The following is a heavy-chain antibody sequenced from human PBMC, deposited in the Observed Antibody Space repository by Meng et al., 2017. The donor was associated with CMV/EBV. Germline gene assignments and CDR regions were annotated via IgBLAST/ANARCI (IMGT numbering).Heavy chain of an antibody. CDR1: GGSISSSSYY. V-gene: IGHV4-39*01. Sequence: GSLRLSCTVSGGSISSSSYYWGWIRQPPGKGLERIGSIYYSGSTYYNPSLKSRVTISVDTSKNQFSLKLSSVTAADTAVYYCASTGRLAPYYYYGMDVWGQGTTVTVSS. CDR3: ASTGRLAPYYYYGMDV. D-gene: IGHD3-9*01. CDR2: IYYSGST. J-gene: IGHJ6*02.